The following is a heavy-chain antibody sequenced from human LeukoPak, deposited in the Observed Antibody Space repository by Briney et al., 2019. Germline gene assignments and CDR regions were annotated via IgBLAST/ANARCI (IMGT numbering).Heavy chain of an antibody. D-gene: IGHD6-19*01. J-gene: IGHJ4*02. CDR2: IWYDGSNK. CDR1: GFTFSSYG. V-gene: IGHV3-33*01. CDR3: AREGSAVAGTIDY. Sequence: GRSLRLSCAASGFTFSSYGMHWVRQAPAKGLEWVAVIWYDGSNKYYADSVKGRFTISRDNSKNALYLQMNSLRAEDTAVYYCAREGSAVAGTIDYWGQGTLVTVSS.